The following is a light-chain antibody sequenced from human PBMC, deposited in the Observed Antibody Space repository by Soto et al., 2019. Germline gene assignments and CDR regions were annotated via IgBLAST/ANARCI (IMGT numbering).Light chain of an antibody. V-gene: IGKV3-20*01. Sequence: EIVLTQSPATLSLSPGESATLSCRASRSVSNYLAWYQQKPGQAPRLLIYDASSRPTDIPARFSGSGSGTDFTLTISRLEPEDFAVYYCQQYGNSPRTFGQGTKVDIK. J-gene: IGKJ1*01. CDR2: DAS. CDR1: RSVSNY. CDR3: QQYGNSPRT.